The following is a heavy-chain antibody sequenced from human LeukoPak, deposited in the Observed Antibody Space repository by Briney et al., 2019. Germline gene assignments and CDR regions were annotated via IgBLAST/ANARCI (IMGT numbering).Heavy chain of an antibody. V-gene: IGHV1-24*01. CDR3: ARDYDFWSGYFDY. Sequence: ASVKVSCKVSGYTLTELSMHWVRQAPGKGLEWMGGFDPEDGETIYAQKFQGRVTITADKSTSTAYMELSSLRSEDTAVYYCARDYDFWSGYFDYWGQGTLVTVSS. CDR2: FDPEDGET. J-gene: IGHJ4*02. CDR1: GYTLTELS. D-gene: IGHD3-3*01.